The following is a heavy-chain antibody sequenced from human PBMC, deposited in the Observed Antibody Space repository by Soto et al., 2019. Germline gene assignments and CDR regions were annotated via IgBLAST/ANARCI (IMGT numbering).Heavy chain of an antibody. CDR3: ARDFAYFDS. CDR1: GGSFKSGSYS. J-gene: IGHJ4*02. Sequence: SETLSLTCTVSGGSFKSGSYSWSWIRQPPGKGLEWIGYVYHTGRTSYNPPLKSRVSISMDTSKNQFSLNLDSVTAAATAVYFCARDFAYFDSWGQGTLVTVSS. CDR2: VYHTGRT. V-gene: IGHV4-61*01. D-gene: IGHD3-3*01.